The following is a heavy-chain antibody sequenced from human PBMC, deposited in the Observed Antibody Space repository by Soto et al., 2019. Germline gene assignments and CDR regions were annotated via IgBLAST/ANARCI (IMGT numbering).Heavy chain of an antibody. D-gene: IGHD6-6*01. Sequence: SDTLSLTCAVYGGSFSGYYWSWIRQPPGKGLEWIGEINHSGSTNYNPSLKSRVTISVDTSKNQFSLKLSSVTAADTAVYYCARGREKGRAARFYYYYGMDVWGQGTTVTVSS. J-gene: IGHJ6*02. CDR3: ARGREKGRAARFYYYYGMDV. V-gene: IGHV4-34*01. CDR1: GGSFSGYY. CDR2: INHSGST.